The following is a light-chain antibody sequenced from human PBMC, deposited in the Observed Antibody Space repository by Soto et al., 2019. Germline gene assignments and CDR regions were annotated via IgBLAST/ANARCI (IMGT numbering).Light chain of an antibody. J-gene: IGKJ5*01. Sequence: DIQMTQSPSTLSGSVGDRVTITGRASQTISSWLAWYQQKPGKAPKLLIYKASTLKSGVPSRFSGSGFGTDFTLTISSLQPEDFATYYCLQDFNYFSFGQGTRLEIK. V-gene: IGKV1-5*03. CDR2: KAS. CDR3: LQDFNYFS. CDR1: QTISSW.